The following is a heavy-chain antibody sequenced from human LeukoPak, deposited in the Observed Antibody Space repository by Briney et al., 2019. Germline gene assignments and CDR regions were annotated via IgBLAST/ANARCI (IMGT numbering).Heavy chain of an antibody. D-gene: IGHD6-13*01. CDR2: ISWNSGSI. CDR3: ARSSSWYAPPDY. V-gene: IGHV3-9*01. Sequence: GGSLRLSCAASGFTFGDYAMHWVRQAPGKGLEGGSGISWNSGSIGYADSVKGRFTISRDAAKTSLYLQMNSLRAEDTALYYCARSSSWYAPPDYWGQGTLVTVSS. J-gene: IGHJ4*02. CDR1: GFTFGDYA.